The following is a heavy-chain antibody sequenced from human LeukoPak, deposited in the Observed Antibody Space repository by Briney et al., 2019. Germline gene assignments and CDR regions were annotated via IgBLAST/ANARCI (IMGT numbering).Heavy chain of an antibody. D-gene: IGHD5-12*01. CDR2: IYWNDDK. V-gene: IGHV2-5*01. Sequence: GSGPTLVKPTQTLTLTCTFSGFSPSTSGVGVGWIRQPSGKALEWLALIYWNDDKRYSPSLKSRLTISKDTSKNQVVLTMTNMDPVDTATYYCARSYSDYDYFNNWFDPWGQGTLVTVSS. CDR1: GFSPSTSGVG. J-gene: IGHJ5*02. CDR3: ARSYSDYDYFNNWFDP.